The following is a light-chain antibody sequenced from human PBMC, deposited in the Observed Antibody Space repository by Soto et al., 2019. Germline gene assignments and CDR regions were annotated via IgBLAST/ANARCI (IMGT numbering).Light chain of an antibody. J-gene: IGKJ2*01. V-gene: IGKV1-5*01. CDR2: DAS. CDR3: QQYNRYPYT. Sequence: DIQMTQSPSTLSASVGNRVTITCRASQSADRWLAWYQQRPGKAPKLLIYDASTLDSGVPSRFSGSGSGTEFTLTISSLQPDDFATYYCQQYNRYPYTFGQGTKLEIK. CDR1: QSADRW.